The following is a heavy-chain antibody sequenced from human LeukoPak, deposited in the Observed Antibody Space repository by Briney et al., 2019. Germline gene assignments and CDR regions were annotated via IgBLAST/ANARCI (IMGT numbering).Heavy chain of an antibody. CDR2: IWYDGSNK. Sequence: PGGSLRLSCAASGFTFSAYGMHWVRQAPGKGLEWVAVIWYDGSNKYYADSVKGRFTISRDNSKNTLYLQTNSLRAEDTAVYYCVSSSCSSTSCYKGNGWFDPWGQGTLVTVSS. D-gene: IGHD2-2*02. CDR3: VSSSCSSTSCYKGNGWFDP. CDR1: GFTFSAYG. J-gene: IGHJ5*02. V-gene: IGHV3-33*08.